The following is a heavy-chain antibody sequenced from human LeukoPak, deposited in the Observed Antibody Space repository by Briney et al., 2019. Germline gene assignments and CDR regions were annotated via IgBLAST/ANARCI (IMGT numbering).Heavy chain of an antibody. CDR3: AKDLHYYDGSGYYPLDY. J-gene: IGHJ4*02. CDR1: GFTFSSYA. Sequence: GGSLRLSCAASGFTFSSYAMSWVRQAPGKGLEWVSAISGSGGSTYYADSVKGRFTISRDNSKNTLYLQMNSLRAEDTAVYYCAKDLHYYDGSGYYPLDYWGQGTLVTVSS. V-gene: IGHV3-23*01. CDR2: ISGSGGST. D-gene: IGHD3-22*01.